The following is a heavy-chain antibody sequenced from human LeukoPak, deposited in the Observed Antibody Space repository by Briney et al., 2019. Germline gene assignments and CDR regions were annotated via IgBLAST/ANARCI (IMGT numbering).Heavy chain of an antibody. V-gene: IGHV3-30*04. CDR2: ISLDGGIK. J-gene: IGHJ4*02. CDR1: GFTFSSYA. CDR3: AKDYYGS. D-gene: IGHD3-10*01. Sequence: GGSLRLSCAASGFTFSSYAMHWVRQAPGKGLEWVAVISLDGGIKYYTDSVKGRFTISRDNSQNTLYLQMNSLRAEDTAVYYCAKDYYGSGGQGTLVTVSS.